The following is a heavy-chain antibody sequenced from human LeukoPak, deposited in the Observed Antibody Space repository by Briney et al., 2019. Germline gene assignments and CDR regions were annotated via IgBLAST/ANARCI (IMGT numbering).Heavy chain of an antibody. D-gene: IGHD4-11*01. Sequence: GASVKVSCKASGYTFTGYYMHWVRQAPGQGLEWMGWINSNSGGTNYAQKFQGRVTMTRDTSISTAYMELSRLRSDDTAVYYCARDELTTVTTGEDLWGQGTLVTVSS. CDR3: ARDELTTVTTGEDL. V-gene: IGHV1-2*02. CDR2: INSNSGGT. J-gene: IGHJ4*02. CDR1: GYTFTGYY.